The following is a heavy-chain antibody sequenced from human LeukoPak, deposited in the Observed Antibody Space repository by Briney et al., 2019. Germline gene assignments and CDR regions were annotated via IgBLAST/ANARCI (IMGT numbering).Heavy chain of an antibody. CDR3: AKSHASGSSWFVSNDY. J-gene: IGHJ4*02. Sequence: PGGSLRFSCAASGFTFSTYAMSWVRQAPGKGLEWVSAISGSGGRSYYADSVKGRFTISGDNSKNTLYLQMNSLRADDTAVYYCAKSHASGSSWFVSNDYWGQGTLVTVSS. D-gene: IGHD6-13*01. V-gene: IGHV3-23*01. CDR2: ISGSGGRS. CDR1: GFTFSTYA.